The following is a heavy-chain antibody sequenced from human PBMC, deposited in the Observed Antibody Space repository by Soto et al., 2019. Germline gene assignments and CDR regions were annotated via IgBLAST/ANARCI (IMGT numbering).Heavy chain of an antibody. J-gene: IGHJ4*02. V-gene: IGHV3-48*02. CDR1: GFTFSSYS. CDR3: ARVGYDILTGDFDY. Sequence: VQLVESGGGLVQPGGSLRLSCAASGFTFSSYSMNWVRQAPGKGLEWVSYISSSSTIYYADSVKGRFTISRDNAKNSLYLQMNSLRDEDTAVYYCARVGYDILTGDFDYWGQGTLVTVSS. CDR2: ISSSSTI. D-gene: IGHD3-9*01.